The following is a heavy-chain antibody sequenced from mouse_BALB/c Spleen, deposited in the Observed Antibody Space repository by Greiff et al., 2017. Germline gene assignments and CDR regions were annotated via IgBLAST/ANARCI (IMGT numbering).Heavy chain of an antibody. J-gene: IGHJ3*01. Sequence: VQRVESGPGLVAPSQSLSITCTVSGFSLTSDGVHWVRQPPGKGLEWLGVIWAGGSTNYNSALMSRLSISKDNSKSQVFLKMNSLQTDDTAMYYCAREEYGNFFAYWGQGTLVTVSA. D-gene: IGHD2-10*02. CDR3: AREEYGNFFAY. CDR2: IWAGGST. CDR1: GFSLTSDG. V-gene: IGHV2-9*02.